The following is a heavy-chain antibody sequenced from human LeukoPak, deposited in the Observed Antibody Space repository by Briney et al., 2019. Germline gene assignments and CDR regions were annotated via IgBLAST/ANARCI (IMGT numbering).Heavy chain of an antibody. J-gene: IGHJ4*02. CDR3: ARPPSSSGWSAFDY. V-gene: IGHV3-30*04. CDR2: ITYDGRNK. D-gene: IGHD6-19*01. CDR1: GFTFSSYT. Sequence: GSLRLSCAASGFTFSSYTIHWVRQAPGKGLEWVAVITYDGRNKYYADSVKGRFTISRDNSKNTLYLQMNSLRAEDTAVYYCARPPSSSGWSAFDYWGQGTLVTVSS.